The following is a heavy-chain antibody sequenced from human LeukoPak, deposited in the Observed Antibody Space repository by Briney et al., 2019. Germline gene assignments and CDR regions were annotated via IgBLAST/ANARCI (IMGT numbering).Heavy chain of an antibody. D-gene: IGHD3-10*01. CDR1: GGSVTTSSYY. Sequence: SETLSLTCTVSGGSVTTSSYYWGWIRQPPGKGLEWIGSMSHSGSAFYNPSLKSRVSISVDTSKNQFSLRVTSVTAADTALYYCASRSLREAYNRFDPWGQGTLVTVSS. J-gene: IGHJ5*02. CDR3: ASRSLREAYNRFDP. V-gene: IGHV4-39*01. CDR2: MSHSGSA.